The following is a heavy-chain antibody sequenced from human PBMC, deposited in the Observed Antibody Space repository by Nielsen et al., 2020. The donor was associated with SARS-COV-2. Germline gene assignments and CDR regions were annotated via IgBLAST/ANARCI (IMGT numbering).Heavy chain of an antibody. V-gene: IGHV3-7*01. CDR2: IKQDGSEK. CDR3: AREGRGYSYGNSYYYYYGMDV. Sequence: GESLKISCAASGFTFSSYGMHWVRQAPGKGLEWVANIKQDGSEKYYVDSVKGRFTISRDNAKNSLYLQMNSLRAEDTAVYYCAREGRGYSYGNSYYYYYGMDVWGQGTTVTVSS. CDR1: GFTFSSYG. J-gene: IGHJ6*02. D-gene: IGHD5-18*01.